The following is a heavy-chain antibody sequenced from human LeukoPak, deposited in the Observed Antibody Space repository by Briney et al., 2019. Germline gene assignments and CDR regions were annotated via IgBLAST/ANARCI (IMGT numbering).Heavy chain of an antibody. CDR1: GYSFILYG. J-gene: IGHJ4*02. CDR3: AREAVAGTQYFDY. CDR2: ISTSTGDT. Sequence: ASVKASCKTSGYSFILYGISWVRQAPGQGPEWMGWISTSTGDTKYTQKFQGRVTPTTDTSTSTAYMELRSLRSDDTAVYYCAREAVAGTQYFDYWGQGTLVTVSS. V-gene: IGHV1-18*01. D-gene: IGHD6-19*01.